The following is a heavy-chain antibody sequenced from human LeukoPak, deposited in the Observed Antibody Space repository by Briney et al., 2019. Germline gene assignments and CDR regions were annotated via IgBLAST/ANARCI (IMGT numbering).Heavy chain of an antibody. V-gene: IGHV3-20*04. Sequence: PGGSLTLSCAASGFTFDDYGMSWVRQVPGEGLDWVSGINWNGGSTGYADSVKGRFTISRDNAKNSLYLQMNSLKADDSALHYCARGRHTFLAGDYFHYWGQGTLVTVSS. J-gene: IGHJ4*02. CDR3: ARGRHTFLAGDYFHY. CDR1: GFTFDDYG. D-gene: IGHD2/OR15-2a*01. CDR2: INWNGGST.